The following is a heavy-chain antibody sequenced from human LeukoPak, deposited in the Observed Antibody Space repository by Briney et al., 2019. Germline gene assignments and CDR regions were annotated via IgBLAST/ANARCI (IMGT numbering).Heavy chain of an antibody. J-gene: IGHJ5*02. V-gene: IGHV4-59*01. CDR1: GGSISSYY. CDR3: ARDGRWGNWFDP. Sequence: SETLSLTCTVSGGSISSYYWSWVRQPPGKGLEWIGYIYYSGSTNYNPSLKSGVTISVDTSKNQFSLKLSYVTAADTAVYYCARDGRWGNWFDPWGQGTLVTVSS. CDR2: IYYSGST. D-gene: IGHD4-23*01.